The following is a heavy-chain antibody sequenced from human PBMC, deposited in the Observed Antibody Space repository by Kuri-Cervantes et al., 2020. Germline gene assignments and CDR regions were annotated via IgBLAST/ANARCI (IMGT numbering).Heavy chain of an antibody. CDR1: GGSISSYY. CDR2: IYYSGST. Sequence: GSLRLSCTVSGGSISSYYWSWIRQPPGKGLEWIGYIYYSGSTNYNPSLKSRVTISVDTSKNQFSLRLSSVTAADTAVYYCARAMAYSSSHWGQGTLVTVSS. V-gene: IGHV4-59*01. CDR3: ARAMAYSSSH. J-gene: IGHJ4*02. D-gene: IGHD6-19*01.